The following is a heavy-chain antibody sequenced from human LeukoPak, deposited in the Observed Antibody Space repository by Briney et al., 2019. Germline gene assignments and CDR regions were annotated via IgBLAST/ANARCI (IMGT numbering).Heavy chain of an antibody. CDR1: GGSISGNNDY. J-gene: IGHJ4*02. Sequence: SETLSLTCRVSGGSISGNNDYWGWIRQPPGKGLEWIGSIYYSGSTYYNASLKSRGTISVDTSKNQFSLKLNSVTAADTAVYFCARQVVAVAGTGYFDYWGQGTLVTVSS. CDR2: IYYSGST. V-gene: IGHV4-39*01. CDR3: ARQVVAVAGTGYFDY. D-gene: IGHD6-19*01.